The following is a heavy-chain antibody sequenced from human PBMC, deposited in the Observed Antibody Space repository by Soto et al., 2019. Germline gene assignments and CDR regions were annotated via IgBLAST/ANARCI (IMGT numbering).Heavy chain of an antibody. Sequence: EVQLVESGGGLVQPGGSLRLSCAASGFTFSSYWMSWVRQAPGKGLEWVANIKQDGSEKYYVDSVKGRFTISRDNAKNSLYLQMNSLRAEDTAVYYCARALQQLVHWFDPWGQGTLVTVSS. CDR1: GFTFSSYW. V-gene: IGHV3-7*01. CDR3: ARALQQLVHWFDP. CDR2: IKQDGSEK. J-gene: IGHJ5*02. D-gene: IGHD6-13*01.